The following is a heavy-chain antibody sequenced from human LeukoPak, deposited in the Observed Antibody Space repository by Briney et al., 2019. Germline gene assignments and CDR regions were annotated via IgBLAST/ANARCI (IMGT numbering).Heavy chain of an antibody. D-gene: IGHD2-15*01. V-gene: IGHV3-30*04. CDR3: AKDLGWELPFDY. J-gene: IGHJ4*02. CDR1: GFTFGDYA. CDR2: ISYDGSNK. Sequence: GGSLRLSCTASGFTFGDYAMSWVRQAPGKGLEWVAVISYDGSNKYYADSVKGRFTISRDNSKNTLYLQMNSLRAEDTAVYYCAKDLGWELPFDYWGQGTLVTVSS.